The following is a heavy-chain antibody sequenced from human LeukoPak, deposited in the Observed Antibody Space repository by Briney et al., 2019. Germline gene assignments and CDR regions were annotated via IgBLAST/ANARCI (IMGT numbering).Heavy chain of an antibody. J-gene: IGHJ4*02. CDR2: ISSSSSYI. CDR1: GFTFSSYS. D-gene: IGHD6-13*01. V-gene: IGHV3-21*01. Sequence: GGSLRLSCAASGFTFSSYSMRWVRAAPVKGLEWVSSISSSSSYIYYADSVKGRFTISRDNAKNSLYLQMNSLRGEDTAVYNCARDLDDSSSLPDYWGQGTLVTVSS. CDR3: ARDLDDSSSLPDY.